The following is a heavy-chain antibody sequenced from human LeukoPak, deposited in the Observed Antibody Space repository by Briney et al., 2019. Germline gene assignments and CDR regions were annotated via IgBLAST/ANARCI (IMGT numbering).Heavy chain of an antibody. CDR3: ARDGPYYYDSSGYSHFDY. J-gene: IGHJ4*02. D-gene: IGHD3-22*01. Sequence: GGSLRLSCAASGFTFSSYWMSWVRQAPGKGLEWVANIKQDGSEKYYVDSVKGRFTISRDNAKNSLYLQMNSLRAEDTAVYYCARDGPYYYDSSGYSHFDYWGQGTLVTVSS. V-gene: IGHV3-7*01. CDR2: IKQDGSEK. CDR1: GFTFSSYW.